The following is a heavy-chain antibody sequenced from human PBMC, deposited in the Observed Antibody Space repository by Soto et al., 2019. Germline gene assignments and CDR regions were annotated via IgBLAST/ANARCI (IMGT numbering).Heavy chain of an antibody. CDR1: GGSISSGGYY. CDR2: IYYSGST. D-gene: IGHD3-16*01. J-gene: IGHJ5*02. Sequence: PSETLSLTCTVSGGSISSGGYYWSWIRQHPGKGLEWIGYIYYSGSTYYNPSLKSRVTISVDTSKNQFSLKLSSVTAADTAVYYCARGGEENWFDPWGQGTLVTVSS. CDR3: ARGGEENWFDP. V-gene: IGHV4-31*03.